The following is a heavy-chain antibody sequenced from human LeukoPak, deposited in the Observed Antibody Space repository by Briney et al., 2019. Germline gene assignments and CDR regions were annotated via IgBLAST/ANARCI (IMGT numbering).Heavy chain of an antibody. V-gene: IGHV3-15*01. CDR3: TTEPQWELLPGDY. CDR1: GLTFTNAW. Sequence: PGGSLKLSCAASGLTFTNAWMSWVRQVPGKGLEWVGRIKSKIDGETTDYAAAVRGRFTISRDDSKTTLYLQMNSLKIEDTAVYYCTTEPQWELLPGDYWGQGTLVTVSS. D-gene: IGHD1-26*01. J-gene: IGHJ4*02. CDR2: IKSKIDGETT.